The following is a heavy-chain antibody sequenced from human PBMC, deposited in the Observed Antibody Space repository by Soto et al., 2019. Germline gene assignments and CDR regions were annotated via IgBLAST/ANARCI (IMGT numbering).Heavy chain of an antibody. CDR3: AKDPVVVVAATLKFDY. V-gene: IGHV3-23*01. J-gene: IGHJ4*02. CDR1: GFTFSSYA. D-gene: IGHD2-15*01. CDR2: ISGSGGST. Sequence: PGGSLRLSCAASGFTFSSYAMSWVRQAPGKGLEWVSAISGSGGSTYYADSVKGRFTISRDNSKNTLYLQMNSLRAEDTAVYYCAKDPVVVVAATLKFDYWRQRTLVTVSS.